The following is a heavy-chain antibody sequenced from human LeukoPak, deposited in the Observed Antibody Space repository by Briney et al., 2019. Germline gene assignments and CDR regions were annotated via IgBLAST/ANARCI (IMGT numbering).Heavy chain of an antibody. D-gene: IGHD4-17*01. CDR2: ISSNGGST. CDR1: GFTFSSYA. Sequence: GGSLRLPXAASGFTFSSYAMHWVRQAPGKGLEYVSAISSNGGSTYYANSVKGRFTISRDNSKNTLYLQMGRLRAEDMAVYYCARGSGYGDYSQSTFDIWGQGTMVTVSS. CDR3: ARGSGYGDYSQSTFDI. V-gene: IGHV3-64*01. J-gene: IGHJ3*02.